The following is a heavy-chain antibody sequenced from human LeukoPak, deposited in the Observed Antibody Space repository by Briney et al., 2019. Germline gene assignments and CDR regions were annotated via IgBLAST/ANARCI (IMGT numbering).Heavy chain of an antibody. CDR1: GFTFSNFA. Sequence: PGGSLRLSCATSGFTFSNFAMSWVRQAPGRGLEWVSSISFSGGGTYYADSVKGRFTISRDNSKNTLYLQMNSLRAEDTAVYYCAREAVGRDGYDGLDYWGQGTLVTVSS. CDR2: ISFSGGGT. J-gene: IGHJ4*02. D-gene: IGHD5-24*01. CDR3: AREAVGRDGYDGLDY. V-gene: IGHV3-23*01.